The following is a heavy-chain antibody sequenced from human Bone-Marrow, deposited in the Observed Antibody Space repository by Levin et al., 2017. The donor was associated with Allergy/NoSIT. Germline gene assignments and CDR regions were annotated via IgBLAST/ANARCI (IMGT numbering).Heavy chain of an antibody. J-gene: IGHJ6*02. Sequence: QAGGSLRLSCAASGFTVSSHYMTWVRQAPGKGLEWVAVSYRDSSKYYADSVRGRFTISRDNSKNTLSLQMDSLRAEDTAVYYCARDGNYECPDYYYGFDVWGQGTTVIVSS. CDR2: SYRDSSK. CDR3: ARDGNYECPDYYYGFDV. CDR1: GFTVSSHY. D-gene: IGHD3-3*01. V-gene: IGHV3-66*01.